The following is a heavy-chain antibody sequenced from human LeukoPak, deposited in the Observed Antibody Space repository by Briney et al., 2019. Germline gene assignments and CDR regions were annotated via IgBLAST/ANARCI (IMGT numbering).Heavy chain of an antibody. CDR3: ARGRYDYGDPNWFDP. CDR1: GFTFSSYW. Sequence: GGSLRLPCAASGFTFSSYWMHWVRQAPGKGLVWVSRINSDGSSTSYADSVKGRFTISRDNAKNTLYLQMNSLRAEDTAVYYCARGRYDYGDPNWFDPWGQGTLVTVSS. D-gene: IGHD4-17*01. V-gene: IGHV3-74*01. J-gene: IGHJ5*02. CDR2: INSDGSST.